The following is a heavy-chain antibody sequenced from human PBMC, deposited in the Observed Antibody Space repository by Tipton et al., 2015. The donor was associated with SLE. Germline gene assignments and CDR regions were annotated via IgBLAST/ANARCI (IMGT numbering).Heavy chain of an antibody. Sequence: TLSLTCNVSEGSISGHYWSWLRQTPGKRLEWIGFVYYTGRTYYNLSLRSRVTISIDTSKKQFSLRLSSVTAADTAVYYCARESVAVADKGHFDNWGQGTLVVVSS. J-gene: IGHJ4*02. CDR3: ARESVAVADKGHFDN. CDR1: EGSISGHY. CDR2: VYYTGRT. D-gene: IGHD6-19*01. V-gene: IGHV4-59*11.